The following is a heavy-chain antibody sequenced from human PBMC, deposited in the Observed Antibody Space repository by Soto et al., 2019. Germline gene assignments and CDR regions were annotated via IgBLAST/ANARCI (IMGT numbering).Heavy chain of an antibody. J-gene: IGHJ5*02. D-gene: IGHD6-19*01. CDR2: ITGGGENT. V-gene: IGHV3-23*01. CDR3: AKGRLAVAAPYSWFDP. Sequence: EVKLLESGGGLVQPGGSLRLSCAASGFTFSSYAMSWVRQAPGKGLEWVSSITGGGENTHYADSVKGRFTISRDNSKNTLSLQMNSLRVEGTAVYHCAKGRLAVAAPYSWFDPWGQGTLVTVSS. CDR1: GFTFSSYA.